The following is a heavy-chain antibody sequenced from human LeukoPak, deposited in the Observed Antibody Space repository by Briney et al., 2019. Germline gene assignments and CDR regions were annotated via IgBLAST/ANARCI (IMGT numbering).Heavy chain of an antibody. CDR3: ARARFCGGDCYAAADY. CDR2: IIPIFGTA. V-gene: IGHV1-69*05. J-gene: IGHJ4*02. D-gene: IGHD2-21*02. Sequence: SVKVSCKASGGTFSSYAISWVRQAPGQGLEGMGGIIPIFGTANYAQKFQGRVTITTDESTSTAYMELSSLRSEDTAVYYCARARFCGGDCYAAADYWGQGTLVTVSS. CDR1: GGTFSSYA.